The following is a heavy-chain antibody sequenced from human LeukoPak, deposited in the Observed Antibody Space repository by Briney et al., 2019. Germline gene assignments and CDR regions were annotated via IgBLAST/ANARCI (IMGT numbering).Heavy chain of an antibody. CDR1: GFTFSSYG. CDR2: IWYDGSNK. D-gene: IGHD3-22*01. V-gene: IGHV3-33*06. Sequence: GGSLRLSSAASGFTFSSYGMHWVRQAPGKGLEWVAVIWYDGSNKYYADSVKGRFTISRDNSKNTLYLQMNSLRAEDTAVYYCAKHDSSGYAFDYWGQGTLVTVSS. J-gene: IGHJ4*02. CDR3: AKHDSSGYAFDY.